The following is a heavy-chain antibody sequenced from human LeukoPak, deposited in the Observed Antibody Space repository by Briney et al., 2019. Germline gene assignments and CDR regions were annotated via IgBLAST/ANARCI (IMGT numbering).Heavy chain of an antibody. Sequence: PRGSLRLSCAASGFTFSSYAMSWVRQAPGKGLEWVSVISGSGGSTYYADSVQGRFTISRDNSKNTLYLQMNSLRAEDTAVYYCAKVVAAAGPVDYWGQGTLVTVSS. CDR1: GFTFSSYA. CDR3: AKVVAAAGPVDY. D-gene: IGHD6-13*01. J-gene: IGHJ4*02. V-gene: IGHV3-23*01. CDR2: ISGSGGST.